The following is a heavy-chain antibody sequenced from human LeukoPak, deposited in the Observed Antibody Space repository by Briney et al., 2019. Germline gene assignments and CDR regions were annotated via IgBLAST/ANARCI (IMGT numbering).Heavy chain of an antibody. J-gene: IGHJ3*02. V-gene: IGHV5-51*01. Sequence: GESLKISCKGSGYSFTSYWIGWVRQMPGKGLEWMGIIYPGDSDTRYSPSFQSQVTISADKSISTAYLQWSSLKASDTAMYYCARPHDGYCSGGSCYLDAFDIWGQGTMVTVSS. D-gene: IGHD2-15*01. CDR2: IYPGDSDT. CDR1: GYSFTSYW. CDR3: ARPHDGYCSGGSCYLDAFDI.